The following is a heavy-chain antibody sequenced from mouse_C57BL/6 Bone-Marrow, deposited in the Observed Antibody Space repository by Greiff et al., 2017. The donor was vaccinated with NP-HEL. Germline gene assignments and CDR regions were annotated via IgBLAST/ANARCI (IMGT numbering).Heavy chain of an antibody. Sequence: EVQLQESEGGLVQPGSSMKLSCTASGFTFSDYYMAWVRQVPEKGLEWVANINYDGSSTYYLASLHIRFIISRDKAKNMLYLQMSSLKSEDTATYYCARDDYDDRCAYWGQGTLVTVSA. CDR3: ARDDYDDRCAY. CDR1: GFTFSDYY. D-gene: IGHD2-4*01. V-gene: IGHV5-16*01. CDR2: INYDGSST. J-gene: IGHJ3*01.